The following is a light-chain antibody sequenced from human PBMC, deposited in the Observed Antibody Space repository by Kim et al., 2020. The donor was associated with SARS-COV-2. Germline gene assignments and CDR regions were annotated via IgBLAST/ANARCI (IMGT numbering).Light chain of an antibody. CDR3: MQRTEFPHS. J-gene: IGKJ2*03. CDR2: TLS. Sequence: PASATCWSTQRLLENGDGNTYLSWYLQKPGQSPQLLIYTLSYRASGVPDRFSGSGSGTDFTLKISRVEAEDVGVYYCMQRTEFPHSFGQGTKLEIK. CDR1: QRLLENGDGNTY. V-gene: IGKV2-40*01.